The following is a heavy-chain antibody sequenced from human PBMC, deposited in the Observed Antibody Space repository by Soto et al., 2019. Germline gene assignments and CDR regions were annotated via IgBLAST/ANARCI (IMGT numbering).Heavy chain of an antibody. J-gene: IGHJ5*02. D-gene: IGHD5-18*01. CDR1: RFTFSDYY. CDR2: ISSSSSYT. V-gene: IGHV3-11*05. CDR3: ARGYSYGYHWFDP. Sequence: QVQLVESGGGLVKPGGSLRLSCAASRFTFSDYYMSWIRQAPGKGLEWVSYISSSSSYTNYADSVKGRFTISRDNAKNSLYLQMNSLRAEDTAVYYCARGYSYGYHWFDPWGQGTLVTVSS.